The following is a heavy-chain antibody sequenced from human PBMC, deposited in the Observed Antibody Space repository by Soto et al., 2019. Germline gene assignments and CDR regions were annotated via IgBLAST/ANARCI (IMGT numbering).Heavy chain of an antibody. D-gene: IGHD4-17*01. CDR1: GGTFSSYA. V-gene: IGHV1-69*13. CDR2: IIPIFGTA. Sequence: ASVKVSCKASGGTFSSYAISWVRQAPGQGLEWMGGIIPIFGTANYAQKFQGRVTITADESTSTAYMELSSLRSEDTAVYYCARWATVDYGMDVWGQGTMVTVSS. CDR3: ARWATVDYGMDV. J-gene: IGHJ6*02.